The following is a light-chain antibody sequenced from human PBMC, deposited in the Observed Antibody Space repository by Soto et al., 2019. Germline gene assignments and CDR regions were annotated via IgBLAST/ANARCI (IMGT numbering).Light chain of an antibody. CDR2: RAS. CDR3: QQYNSHPRT. CDR1: QGIGNY. V-gene: IGKV1-16*02. J-gene: IGKJ1*01. Sequence: DIQMTHSSSTLSASVGDRVTITCRASQGIGNYLAWYQQKPGKAPKSLIFRASNLQGGVPSKFSGSGSGTEFTLTISSLQPEDFATYYCQQYNSHPRTFGQGTKVDIK.